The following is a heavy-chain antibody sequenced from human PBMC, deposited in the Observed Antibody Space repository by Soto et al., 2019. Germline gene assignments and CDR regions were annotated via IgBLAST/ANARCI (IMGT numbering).Heavy chain of an antibody. CDR1: GFTFSSYS. Sequence: PGGSLRLSCAASGFTFSSYSMNWVRQAPGKGLEWVSSISSSNGYIYYADSVKGRFTISRDNAKNSLYLQMNSLRAEDTAVYYCAKDPPLLWFGAGTPWFDPWGQGTLVTVSS. J-gene: IGHJ5*02. CDR2: ISSSNGYI. CDR3: AKDPPLLWFGAGTPWFDP. V-gene: IGHV3-21*04. D-gene: IGHD3-10*01.